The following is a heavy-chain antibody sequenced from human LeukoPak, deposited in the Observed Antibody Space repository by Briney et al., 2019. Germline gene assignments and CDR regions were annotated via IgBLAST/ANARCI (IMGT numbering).Heavy chain of an antibody. J-gene: IGHJ6*02. D-gene: IGHD2-2*01. CDR3: ARVPFDIVVVPAARYGMDV. CDR2: ISAYNGNT. Sequence: ASVKVSCKASGYTFTSYGISWVRQAPGQRLEWMGWISAYNGNTNYAQKLQGRVTMTTDTSTSTAYMELRSLRSDDTAVYYCARVPFDIVVVPAARYGMDVWGQGTTVTVSS. CDR1: GYTFTSYG. V-gene: IGHV1-18*01.